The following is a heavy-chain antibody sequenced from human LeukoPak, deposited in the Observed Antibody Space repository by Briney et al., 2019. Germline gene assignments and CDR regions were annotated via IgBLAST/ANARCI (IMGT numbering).Heavy chain of an antibody. V-gene: IGHV3-23*01. CDR3: AKVGQSGWNQPNLGTGLYYFDY. J-gene: IGHJ4*02. CDR1: GFTVSSNY. D-gene: IGHD6-19*01. Sequence: PGGSLRLSCAASGFTVSSNYMSWVRQAPGKGLEWVSAISGSGGSTYYADSVKSRFTISRDNSKNTLYLQMNSLRAEDTAVYYCAKVGQSGWNQPNLGTGLYYFDYWGQGTLVTVSS. CDR2: ISGSGGST.